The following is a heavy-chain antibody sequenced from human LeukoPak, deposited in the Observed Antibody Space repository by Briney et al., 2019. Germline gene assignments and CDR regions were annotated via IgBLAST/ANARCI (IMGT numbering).Heavy chain of an antibody. CDR2: IYTSGST. CDR1: GGSISSYY. D-gene: IGHD6-13*01. CDR3: ARVAAYSSSRDYYYYMDV. J-gene: IGHJ6*03. Sequence: SETLSLTCTVSGGSISSYYWSWIRQPAGKGLEWIGRIYTSGSTNYNPSLKSRVTMSVDTSKNQFSLKLSSVTAADTAVYYCARVAAYSSSRDYYYYMDVWGEGTTVTVSS. V-gene: IGHV4-4*07.